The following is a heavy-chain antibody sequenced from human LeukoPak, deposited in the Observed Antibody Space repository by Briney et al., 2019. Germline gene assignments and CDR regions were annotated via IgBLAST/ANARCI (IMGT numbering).Heavy chain of an antibody. CDR1: GGSFSSYY. CDR3: ARDSGTTGEVKFDP. Sequence: SETLSLTCTVSGGSFSSYYWSWIRQPPGKGLEWIGYIYYSGSTNYNPSLKSRVTISVDTSKNQFSLKLSSVTAADTAVYYCARDSGTTGEVKFDPWGQGTLVTVSS. J-gene: IGHJ5*02. D-gene: IGHD3-10*01. V-gene: IGHV4-59*01. CDR2: IYYSGST.